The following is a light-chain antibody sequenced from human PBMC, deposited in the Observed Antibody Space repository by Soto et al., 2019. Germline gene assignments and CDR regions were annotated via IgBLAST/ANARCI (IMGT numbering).Light chain of an antibody. V-gene: IGKV3-15*01. CDR1: QSVSSN. Sequence: EIVMTQSPATLSVSPGERATLSCRASQSVSSNLAWYQQKPGQAPRLLIYGASTRATGIPARFSGSGSGTEFTLTINSLQSEEFAVYYCQQDNNWPLTFGGGTKVEIK. J-gene: IGKJ4*01. CDR3: QQDNNWPLT. CDR2: GAS.